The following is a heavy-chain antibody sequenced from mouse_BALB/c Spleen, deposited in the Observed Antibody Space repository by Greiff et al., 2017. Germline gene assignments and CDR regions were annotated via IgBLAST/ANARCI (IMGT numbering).Heavy chain of an antibody. CDR1: GYTFSSYW. J-gene: IGHJ2*01. V-gene: IGHV1-9*01. Sequence: VKLQQSGAELMKPGASVKISCKATGYTFSSYWIEWVKQRPGHGLEWIGEILPGSGSTNYNEKFKGKATFTADTSSNTAYMQLSSLTSEDSAVYYCARSNHYYGSSSYFDYWGQGTTLTVSS. D-gene: IGHD1-1*01. CDR3: ARSNHYYGSSSYFDY. CDR2: ILPGSGST.